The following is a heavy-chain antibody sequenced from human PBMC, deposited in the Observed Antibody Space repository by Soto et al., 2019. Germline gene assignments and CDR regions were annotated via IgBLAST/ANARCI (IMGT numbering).Heavy chain of an antibody. V-gene: IGHV3-23*01. CDR1: GFTFSAFD. D-gene: IGHD3-10*01. CDR2: ISGSGDST. Sequence: GGSLRLSCVASGFTFSAFDMNWVRQAPGKGLEWVSDISGSGDSTYYADSVKGRFTISRDNSKNTLYLLLNSLRVEDTAVYYCAKARGMNYYSGTDVWGQGTTGTVS. J-gene: IGHJ6*02. CDR3: AKARGMNYYSGTDV.